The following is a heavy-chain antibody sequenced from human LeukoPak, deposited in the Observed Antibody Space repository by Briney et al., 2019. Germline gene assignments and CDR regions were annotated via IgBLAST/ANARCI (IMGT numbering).Heavy chain of an antibody. CDR1: GGSISNSNYY. J-gene: IGHJ4*02. CDR3: ARRLAVVTQEIDY. CDR2: IYYSGST. Sequence: SETLSLTCTVSGGSISNSNYYWGWIRQPPGKGLEWIGSIYYSGSTYYNPSLKSRITISVDTSKNQFSLKLSSVTAADTAVYYCARRLAVVTQEIDYWGQGTLVTVSS. V-gene: IGHV4-39*01. D-gene: IGHD4-23*01.